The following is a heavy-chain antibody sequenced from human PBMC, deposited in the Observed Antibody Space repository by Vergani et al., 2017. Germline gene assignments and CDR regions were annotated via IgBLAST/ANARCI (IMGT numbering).Heavy chain of an antibody. CDR2: MKEDGADK. V-gene: IGHV3-7*01. D-gene: IGHD1-26*01. J-gene: IGHJ4*02. CDR1: GCKLDEYW. CDR3: AREGHLVGPYLDY. Sequence: EVHLVESGGGLVKPGGSLRLSCVGSGCKLDEYWMSWVRQAPGKGLEWVADMKEDGADKKYVDSVKGRFTISRDNAKNSLFLQMNSLRAEDTAVYFCAREGHLVGPYLDYWGQGTLVTVSS.